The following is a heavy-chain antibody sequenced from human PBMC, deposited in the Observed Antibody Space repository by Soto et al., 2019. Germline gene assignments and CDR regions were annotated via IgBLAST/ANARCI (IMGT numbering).Heavy chain of an antibody. CDR2: VFHSGTT. Sequence: PSETLSLTCAVSADSITNGHWWTWVRQPPGKGLEWIGEVFHSGTTNLNPSLKSRVTMSVDKSKNHFSLNLTSVTAADTAVFYCARLKTGSGSPYYYAMDVWGQGTTVTVSS. CDR3: ARLKTGSGSPYYYAMDV. V-gene: IGHV4-4*02. D-gene: IGHD1-26*01. J-gene: IGHJ6*02. CDR1: ADSITNGHW.